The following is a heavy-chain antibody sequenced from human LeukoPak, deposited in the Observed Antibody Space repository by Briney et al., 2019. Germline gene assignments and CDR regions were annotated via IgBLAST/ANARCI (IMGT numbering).Heavy chain of an antibody. D-gene: IGHD2-2*01. CDR3: ARGVVVPAAFTDYGMDV. Sequence: ASVKVSCKASGGTFSSYAISWVRQAPGQGLEWMGGIIPIFGTANYAQKLQGRVTMTTDTSTSTAYMELRSLRSDDTAVYYCARGVVVPAAFTDYGMDVWGQGTTVTVPS. J-gene: IGHJ6*02. CDR2: IIPIFGTA. V-gene: IGHV1-69*05. CDR1: GGTFSSYA.